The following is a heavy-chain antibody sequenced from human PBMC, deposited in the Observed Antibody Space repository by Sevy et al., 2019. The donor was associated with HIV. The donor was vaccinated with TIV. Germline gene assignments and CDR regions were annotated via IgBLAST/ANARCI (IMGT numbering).Heavy chain of an antibody. CDR1: GGTFSGYA. CDR2: IIPIFGTA. CDR3: ARQGYLTGTTSGLSWFDP. D-gene: IGHD1-7*01. V-gene: IGHV1-69*13. J-gene: IGHJ5*02. Sequence: ASVKVSCKASGGTFSGYAISWVRQAPGQGLEWMGGIIPIFGTANYAQKFQGRVTITADESTSTAYMELSSLRSEDTAVYYCARQGYLTGTTSGLSWFDPWGQGTLVTVSS.